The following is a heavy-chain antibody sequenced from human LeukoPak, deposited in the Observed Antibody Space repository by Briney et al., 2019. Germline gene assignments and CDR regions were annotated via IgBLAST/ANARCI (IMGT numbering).Heavy chain of an antibody. Sequence: SETLSLTCTVSGGSISSYYWNWIRQPPGKGLEWIGYIYYSGSTNYNPSLKSRVTISVDTSKNQFSLKLSSVTAADTAVYYCARAYCGGDCPIDYWGQGTLVTVSS. CDR1: GGSISSYY. J-gene: IGHJ4*02. D-gene: IGHD2-21*02. CDR2: IYYSGST. V-gene: IGHV4-59*01. CDR3: ARAYCGGDCPIDY.